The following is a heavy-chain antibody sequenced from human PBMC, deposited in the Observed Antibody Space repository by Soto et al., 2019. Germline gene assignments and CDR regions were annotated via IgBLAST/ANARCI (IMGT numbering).Heavy chain of an antibody. D-gene: IGHD3-10*01. Sequence: EVQLVESGGGLVQPGGSLRLSCAASGFTFSSYWMHWVRQAPGKGLVWVSRINSDGSSTSYADSVKGRFTIARDNAKNTLYLQMNSLRAEDTAVYYCARDRGWFGEVPFDYWGQGTLVTVSS. CDR1: GFTFSSYW. CDR3: ARDRGWFGEVPFDY. CDR2: INSDGSST. J-gene: IGHJ4*02. V-gene: IGHV3-74*01.